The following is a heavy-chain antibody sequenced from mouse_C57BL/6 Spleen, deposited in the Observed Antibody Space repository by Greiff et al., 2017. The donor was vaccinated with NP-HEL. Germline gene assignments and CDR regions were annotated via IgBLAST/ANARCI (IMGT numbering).Heavy chain of an antibody. CDR2: ISYDGSN. J-gene: IGHJ2*01. CDR1: GYSITSGYY. D-gene: IGHD2-4*01. Sequence: VQLKESGPGLVKPSQSLSLTCSVTGYSITSGYYWNWIRQFPGNKLEWMGYISYDGSNNYNPSLKNRISITRDTSKNQFFLKLNSVTTEDTATYYCARDYDYGDYWGQGTTLTVSS. CDR3: ARDYDYGDY. V-gene: IGHV3-6*01.